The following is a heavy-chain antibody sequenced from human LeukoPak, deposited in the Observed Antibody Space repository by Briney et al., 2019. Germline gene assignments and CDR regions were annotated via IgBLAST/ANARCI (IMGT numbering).Heavy chain of an antibody. Sequence: GGSLRLSCTASGFTFGDYAMSWFRQAPGKGLEWVGFIRSKAYGGTTEYAASVKGRFTISRDDSKSIAYLQMNSLKTEDTAVYFCTRGPGRFFYDCSCYYYGAFDILGQGTMVTVSS. J-gene: IGHJ3*02. D-gene: IGHD3-22*01. CDR3: TRGPGRFFYDCSCYYYGAFDI. CDR2: IRSKAYGGTT. V-gene: IGHV3-49*03. CDR1: GFTFGDYA.